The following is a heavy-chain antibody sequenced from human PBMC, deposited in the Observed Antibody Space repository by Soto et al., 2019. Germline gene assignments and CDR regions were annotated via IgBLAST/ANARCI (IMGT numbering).Heavy chain of an antibody. CDR1: GFTFSSYS. CDR2: ISSSSSYI. J-gene: IGHJ4*02. V-gene: IGHV3-21*01. Sequence: GVLRLSCAASGFTFSSYSMNWVRQAPGKGLEWVSSISSSSSYIYYADSVKGRFTISRDNAKNSLYLQMHSLRAEDTAVYYCARDRYDFWSGYWVYWGQGTLVTVSS. CDR3: ARDRYDFWSGYWVY. D-gene: IGHD3-3*01.